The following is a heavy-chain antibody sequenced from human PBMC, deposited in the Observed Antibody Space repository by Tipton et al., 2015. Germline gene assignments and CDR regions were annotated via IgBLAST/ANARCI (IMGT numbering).Heavy chain of an antibody. Sequence: SLRLSCAASGFTFSSYGMHWVRQAPGKGLEWLAFIRFDGSNKYYADSVKGRFTISRDNSKNTLYLQMNSLRAEDTAVFYCAKNYYESSGSRFFFDYWGQGTLVAVPS. CDR1: GFTFSSYG. D-gene: IGHD3-22*01. CDR3: AKNYYESSGSRFFFDY. V-gene: IGHV3-30*02. J-gene: IGHJ4*02. CDR2: IRFDGSNK.